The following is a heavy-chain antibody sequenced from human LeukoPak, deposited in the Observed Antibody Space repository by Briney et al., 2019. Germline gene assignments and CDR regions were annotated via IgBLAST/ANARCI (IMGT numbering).Heavy chain of an antibody. Sequence: GSLRLSCAASGFTFSDYYMSWIRQAPGKGLEWVSYISSSGSTIYYADSVKGRFTISRDNAKNSLYLQMNSLRAEDTAVYYCAKDNYYDSSGEQYFQHWGQGTLVTVSS. CDR1: GFTFSDYY. J-gene: IGHJ1*01. CDR3: AKDNYYDSSGEQYFQH. CDR2: ISSSGSTI. V-gene: IGHV3-11*01. D-gene: IGHD3-22*01.